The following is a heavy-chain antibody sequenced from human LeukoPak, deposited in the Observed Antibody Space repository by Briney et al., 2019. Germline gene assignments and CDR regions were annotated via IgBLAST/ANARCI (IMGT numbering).Heavy chain of an antibody. D-gene: IGHD3-10*01. CDR2: ISSSSTYT. Sequence: GGSLRLSCAASGFTFSDSYMSWIRQAPGKGLEWVSYISSSSTYTDYAGSVKGRFTISRDNAKNSLYLQMNSLRAEDTAVYYCVRGALPGGFDYWGQGTLVTVSS. CDR3: VRGALPGGFDY. J-gene: IGHJ4*02. CDR1: GFTFSDSY. V-gene: IGHV3-11*06.